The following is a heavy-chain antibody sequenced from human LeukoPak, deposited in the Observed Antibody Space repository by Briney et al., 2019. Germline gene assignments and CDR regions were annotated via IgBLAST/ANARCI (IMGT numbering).Heavy chain of an antibody. J-gene: IGHJ6*02. CDR2: INSDGSST. V-gene: IGHV3-74*01. Sequence: GGSLGLSCAASGFTFSSYWMHWVRQAPGKGLVWVSRINSDGSSTSYADSVKGRFTISRDNAKNTLYLQMNSLRAEDTAVYYCASAYQLLYYYYGMDVWGQGTTVTVSS. D-gene: IGHD2-2*01. CDR3: ASAYQLLYYYYGMDV. CDR1: GFTFSSYW.